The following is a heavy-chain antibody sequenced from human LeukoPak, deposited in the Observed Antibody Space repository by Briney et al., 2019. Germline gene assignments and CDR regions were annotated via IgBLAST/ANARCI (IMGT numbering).Heavy chain of an antibody. J-gene: IGHJ4*02. Sequence: PGGSLRLSCAASGFTFSSYWMHWVRQAPGKGLVWISRINSDGSTTNYADSVKGRFTISRDNAKNTLYLQMNSLRAEDTAMYYCARGSAVTGVHWGQETLVTVSS. CDR1: GFTFSSYW. V-gene: IGHV3-74*01. CDR3: ARGSAVTGVH. D-gene: IGHD1-14*01. CDR2: INSDGSTT.